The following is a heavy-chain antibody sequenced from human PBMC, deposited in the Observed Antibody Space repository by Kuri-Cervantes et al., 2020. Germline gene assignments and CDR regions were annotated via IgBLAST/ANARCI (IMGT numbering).Heavy chain of an antibody. CDR1: GGTFSSYA. V-gene: IGHV1-3*01. J-gene: IGHJ6*03. CDR3: AREELWFREPEPDYYYYYMDV. CDR2: INAGNGNT. D-gene: IGHD3-10*01. Sequence: ASVKVSCKASGGTFSSYAISWVRQAPGQGLEWMGWINAGNGNTKYSQKFQGRVTITRDTSASTAYMELSSLRSEDTAVYYCAREELWFREPEPDYYYYYMDVWGKGTTVTVSS.